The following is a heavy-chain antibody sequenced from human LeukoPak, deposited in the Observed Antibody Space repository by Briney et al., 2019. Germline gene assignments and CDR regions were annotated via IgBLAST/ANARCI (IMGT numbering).Heavy chain of an antibody. J-gene: IGHJ4*02. CDR3: ARFSSTTAWCFDC. D-gene: IGHD2-8*02. V-gene: IGHV3-7*03. Sequence: GGSLRLACGASGFTFSSYWMTWVRQAPGKGLEWVANIKQDGSETYYVDSLNGQITISRDNAKNSLYLQINSLRAEDTAVYYCARFSSTTAWCFDCWGQGTLVTVSS. CDR1: GFTFSSYW. CDR2: IKQDGSET.